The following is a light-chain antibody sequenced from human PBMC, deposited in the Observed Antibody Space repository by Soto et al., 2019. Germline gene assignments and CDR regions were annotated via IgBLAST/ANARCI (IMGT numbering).Light chain of an antibody. J-gene: IGKJ1*01. CDR3: QQSYSTPWT. V-gene: IGKV1-39*01. CDR2: STS. Sequence: IQMTHSPSSLSASVVDRVTITFLASQSISYYLNWYQQKQGRAPRLPIYSTSTLQSGVPSKFSGSASGTDFTLTISSLQPEDFATYYCQQSYSTPWTFGQGTKVDIK. CDR1: QSISYY.